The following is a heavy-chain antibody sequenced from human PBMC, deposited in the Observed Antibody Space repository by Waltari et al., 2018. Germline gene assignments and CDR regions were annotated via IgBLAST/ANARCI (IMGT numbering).Heavy chain of an antibody. J-gene: IGHJ6*02. Sequence: QLQLQESGSGLVKPSQTLSLTCAVSGGSISSGGYSWSWIRQPPGKGLAWIGYIYHSGGTYYNPSLKSRVNISVDRSKNQFSLKLSSVTAADTAVYYCARTSIAARDGMDVWGQGTTVTVSS. CDR3: ARTSIAARDGMDV. CDR2: IYHSGGT. V-gene: IGHV4-30-2*01. D-gene: IGHD6-6*01. CDR1: GGSISSGGYS.